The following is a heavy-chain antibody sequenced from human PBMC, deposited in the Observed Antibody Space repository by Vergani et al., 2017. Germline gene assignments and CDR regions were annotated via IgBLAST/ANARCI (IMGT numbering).Heavy chain of an antibody. D-gene: IGHD3-3*01. J-gene: IGHJ6*03. CDR2: IYYSGST. CDR1: GGSISSSSYY. CDR3: ARAYYKFWSGYYNYYYYYMDV. V-gene: IGHV4-39*07. Sequence: QLQLQESGPGLVKPSETLSLTCTVSGGSISSSSYYWGWIRQPPGKGLEWIGSIYYSGSTYYNPSLKSRVTISVDTSKNQFSLKLSSVTAADTAVYYCARAYYKFWSGYYNYYYYYMDVWGKGTTVTVSS.